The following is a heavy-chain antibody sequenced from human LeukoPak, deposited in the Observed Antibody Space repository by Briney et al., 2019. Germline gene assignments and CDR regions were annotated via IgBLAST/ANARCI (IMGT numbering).Heavy chain of an antibody. D-gene: IGHD5-18*01. CDR2: IYTSGST. Sequence: SETLSLTCTVSGDSMSSYYWNWIRQPAGKGLEWIGRIYTSGSTSYNPSLKSRVTMSIGTSKNQFSLRLSSVTAADTAVYYCARFTGYSYGPRWFDPWGQGTLVTVSS. CDR1: GDSMSSYY. J-gene: IGHJ5*02. V-gene: IGHV4-4*07. CDR3: ARFTGYSYGPRWFDP.